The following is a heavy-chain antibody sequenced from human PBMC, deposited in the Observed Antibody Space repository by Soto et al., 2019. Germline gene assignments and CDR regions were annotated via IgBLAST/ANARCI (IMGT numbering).Heavy chain of an antibody. Sequence: GGSLRLSCAASGFTFSNAWMSWVRQAPGKGLEWVGRIKSKTDGGTTDYAAPVKGRFTISRDDSKNTLYLQMNSLKTEDTAVYYCTTDYNGDYEFAPWGQGTLVTVSS. V-gene: IGHV3-15*01. CDR1: GFTFSNAW. CDR2: IKSKTDGGTT. D-gene: IGHD4-17*01. J-gene: IGHJ5*02. CDR3: TTDYNGDYEFAP.